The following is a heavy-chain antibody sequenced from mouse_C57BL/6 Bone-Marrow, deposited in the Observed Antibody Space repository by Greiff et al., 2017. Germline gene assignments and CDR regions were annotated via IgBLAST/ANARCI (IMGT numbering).Heavy chain of an antibody. V-gene: IGHV5-6*02. CDR1: GFTFSSYG. D-gene: IGHD2-5*01. Sequence: DVMLVESGGDLVKPGGSLKLSCAASGFTFSSYGMSWVRQTPDKRLEWVATISSGGSYTYYPDSVKGRFTISRDNAKNTLYLQMSSLQSEDTAMYNGARPHYSNCWYCDVWGTGTTVTVSS. CDR3: ARPHYSNCWYCDV. J-gene: IGHJ1*03. CDR2: ISSGGSYT.